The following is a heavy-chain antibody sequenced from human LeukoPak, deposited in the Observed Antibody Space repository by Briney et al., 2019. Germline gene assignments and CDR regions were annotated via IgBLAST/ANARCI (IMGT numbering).Heavy chain of an antibody. V-gene: IGHV3-23*01. Sequence: GGSLRLSCAASGFTFSSYAMRWVRQAPGKGLEWVSAISPSSGTFYADSVKGRFTISKDNSKNTLYLQMNSLRAEDTAVYYCARPQSSSGYYWPFDDWGQGTLVTVSS. D-gene: IGHD3-22*01. CDR2: ISPSSGT. J-gene: IGHJ4*02. CDR3: ARPQSSSGYYWPFDD. CDR1: GFTFSSYA.